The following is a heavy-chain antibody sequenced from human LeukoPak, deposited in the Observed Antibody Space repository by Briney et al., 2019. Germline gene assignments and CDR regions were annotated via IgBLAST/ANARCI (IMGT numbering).Heavy chain of an antibody. J-gene: IGHJ4*02. V-gene: IGHV1-2*02. CDR2: INPNSGDT. Sequence: ASVKVSCKASGYTFTVYYMHWVRHAPGQGLEWMGWINPNSGDTNYAQKFQGRVTMTRDTSISTAYMELSRLRSDDTAVYYCARGGSSSWYGYWGQGTLVTVSS. CDR3: ARGGSSSWYGY. D-gene: IGHD6-13*01. CDR1: GYTFTVYY.